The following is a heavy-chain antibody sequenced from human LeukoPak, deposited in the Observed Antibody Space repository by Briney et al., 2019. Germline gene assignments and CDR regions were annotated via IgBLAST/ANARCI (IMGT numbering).Heavy chain of an antibody. J-gene: IGHJ3*02. V-gene: IGHV1-69*01. Sequence: ASLKISCKASGGTFSSYAISWVRQAPGQGLELMGGIIPIFGTANYAQKFQGRVTITADESTSTAYMELSSLRSEDTAVYYCARRATHDAFDIWGQGTMVTVSS. CDR2: IIPIFGTA. CDR3: ARRATHDAFDI. D-gene: IGHD1-26*01. CDR1: GGTFSSYA.